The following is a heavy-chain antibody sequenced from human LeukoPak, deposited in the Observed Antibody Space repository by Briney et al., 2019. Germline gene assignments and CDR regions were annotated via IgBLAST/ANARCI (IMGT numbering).Heavy chain of an antibody. Sequence: SATLSLTCSVSDGSITMYYWTWIRQPPGRGLEWIGYVDNTGSTNFNPSLNGRVSISRDTSKNLFSLRLRSVTAADTAVYFCARGRVSSSTWYSTYYYYFYMDVWGKGTTVTVSS. J-gene: IGHJ6*03. V-gene: IGHV4-59*01. CDR3: ARGRVSSSTWYSTYYYYFYMDV. CDR2: VDNTGST. D-gene: IGHD4-11*01. CDR1: DGSITMYY.